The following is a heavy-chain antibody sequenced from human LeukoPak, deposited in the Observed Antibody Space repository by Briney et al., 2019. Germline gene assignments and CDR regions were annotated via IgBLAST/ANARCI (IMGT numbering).Heavy chain of an antibody. D-gene: IGHD3-16*02. V-gene: IGHV4-34*01. CDR2: INHSGST. J-gene: IGHJ4*02. CDR3: ARFYDYVWGSYRYFDY. Sequence: SETLSLTCAVFGGSFSGYYWSWIRQPPGKGLEWIGEINHSGSTNYHPSLKSRVTISVDKSKNQFSLKLSSVTAADTAVYYCARFYDYVWGSYRYFDYWGQGTLVTVSS. CDR1: GGSFSGYY.